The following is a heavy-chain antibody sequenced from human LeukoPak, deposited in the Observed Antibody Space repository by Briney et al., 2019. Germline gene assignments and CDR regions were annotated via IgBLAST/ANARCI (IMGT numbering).Heavy chain of an antibody. D-gene: IGHD2-21*02. J-gene: IGHJ5*02. CDR2: IYYSGTT. V-gene: IGHV4-39*01. CDR3: ARQKRLPPNWFDP. CDR1: GDSINNDNYY. Sequence: PSETLSLTCTVSGDSINNDNYYCAWIRQPPGKGLEWIGSIYYSGTTYYNPSLNSRVSISGDTANNHFSLKVGSVTAADTAVYYCARQKRLPPNWFDPWGQGTLVTVSS.